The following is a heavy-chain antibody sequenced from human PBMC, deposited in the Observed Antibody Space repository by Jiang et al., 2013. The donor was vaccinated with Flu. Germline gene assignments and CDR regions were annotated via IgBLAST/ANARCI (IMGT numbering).Heavy chain of an antibody. CDR2: ISSSSSYT. V-gene: IGHV3-11*06. CDR1: GFTFSDYY. Sequence: AASGFTFSDYYMSWIRQAPGKGLEWVSYISSSSSYTNYADSVKGRFTISRDNAKNSLYLQMNSLRAEDTAVYYCAREHGSYTIGGPGYWGQGTLVTVSS. D-gene: IGHD1-26*01. CDR3: AREHGSYTIGGPGY. J-gene: IGHJ4*02.